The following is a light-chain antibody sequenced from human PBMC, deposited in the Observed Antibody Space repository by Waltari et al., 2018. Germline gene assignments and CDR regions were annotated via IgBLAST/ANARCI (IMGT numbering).Light chain of an antibody. J-gene: IGKJ1*01. CDR1: QSISSSY. CDR3: QQYDTLPWT. Sequence: EIVLTQSPGTLSLSPGERATLSCRASQSISSSYLAWYQQKPGQSPRLLIYGTSSRATGIPDRFSGSGSGTDFTLTISRLEPEDFAVYHCQQYDTLPWTFGQRTKVEIK. CDR2: GTS. V-gene: IGKV3-20*01.